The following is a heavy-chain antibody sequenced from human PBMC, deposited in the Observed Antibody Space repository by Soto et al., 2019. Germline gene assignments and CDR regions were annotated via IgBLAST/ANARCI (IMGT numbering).Heavy chain of an antibody. CDR1: GFTVSSNY. CDR3: ARAPGGYSGYDFDY. V-gene: IGHV3-53*04. J-gene: IGHJ4*02. CDR2: IYSGGST. Sequence: EVQLVESGGGLVQPGGSLRLSCAASGFTVSSNYMSWVRQAPGKGLEWVSVIYSGGSTYYADSVKGRFTISRHNSKNTLYLQMNSLRAEDTAVYYCARAPGGYSGYDFDYWGQGTLVTVSS. D-gene: IGHD5-12*01.